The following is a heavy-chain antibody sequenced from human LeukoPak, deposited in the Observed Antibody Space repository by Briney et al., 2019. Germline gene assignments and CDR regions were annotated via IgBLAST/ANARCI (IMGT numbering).Heavy chain of an antibody. CDR1: GGSIISADHY. CDR3: ARYTAYTTRAFHV. Sequence: SETLSLTCTVSGGSIISADHYWAWIRQPPGKGLEYIALIYYGGRAYYNSSLQSRVTISVDTSKNHFTLNLTSVTAADTAVYYCARYTAYTTRAFHVWGQGTMVTVSS. V-gene: IGHV4-39*06. D-gene: IGHD1-1*01. J-gene: IGHJ3*01. CDR2: IYYGGRA.